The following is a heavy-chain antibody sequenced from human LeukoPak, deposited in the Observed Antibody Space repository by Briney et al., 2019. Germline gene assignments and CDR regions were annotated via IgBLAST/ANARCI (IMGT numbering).Heavy chain of an antibody. CDR1: GYTFTSYA. CDR3: ARDGEYCSSRYSAFDI. D-gene: IGHD6-13*01. J-gene: IGHJ3*02. CDR2: INPGNGNT. V-gene: IGHV1-3*01. Sequence: VASVKVSCKASGYTFTSYAMHWVRQAPGQRLEWMGWINPGNGNTKYSQKFQGRVTITRDTSASTAYMEMSSLRSEDTAVYYCARDGEYCSSRYSAFDISGQGTMVTVSS.